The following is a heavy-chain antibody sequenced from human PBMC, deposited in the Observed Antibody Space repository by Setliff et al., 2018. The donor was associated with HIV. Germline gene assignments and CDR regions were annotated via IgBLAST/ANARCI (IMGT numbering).Heavy chain of an antibody. V-gene: IGHV4-61*01. CDR3: ARVLRLGIGWHFDL. J-gene: IGHJ2*01. CDR2: IYYSGST. Sequence: PSETLSLTCTVSGGSVSSGTYYWSWIRQPPGKGLEWIGYIYYSGSTNYNPSLKSRVTISVDTSKNQFSLKLTSVTAADTAVYYCARVLRLGIGWHFDLWGRGTLVTVSS. D-gene: IGHD7-27*01. CDR1: GGSVSSGTYY.